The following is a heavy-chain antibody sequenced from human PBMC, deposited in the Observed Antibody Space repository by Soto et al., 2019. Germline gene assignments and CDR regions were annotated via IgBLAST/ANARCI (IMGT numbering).Heavy chain of an antibody. J-gene: IGHJ4*02. V-gene: IGHV1-2*02. CDR1: GYTFTDYY. Sequence: ASVKVSCKTSGYTFTDYYMHWVRHAPGQGLEWMGWINPNSGGPISAQKFQGRVTMTRDTSTSTVYMELSSLSSEDTAVYYCARDSSLAYWGQGTLVTVSS. CDR2: INPNSGGP. CDR3: ARDSSLAY.